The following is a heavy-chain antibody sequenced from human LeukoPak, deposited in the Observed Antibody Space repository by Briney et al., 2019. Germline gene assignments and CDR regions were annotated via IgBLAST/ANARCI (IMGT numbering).Heavy chain of an antibody. CDR2: ISYDGSNK. J-gene: IGHJ4*02. CDR3: ARGSTIFGVVIPIDY. V-gene: IGHV3-30-3*01. CDR1: GFTFSSYA. Sequence: GGSLRLSCAASGFTFSSYAMHWVRQAPGKGLEWVAVISYDGSNKYYADSVKGRFTISRDNSKNTLYLQMNSLRAEDTAVYYCARGSTIFGVVIPIDYWGQGTLVTVSS. D-gene: IGHD3-3*01.